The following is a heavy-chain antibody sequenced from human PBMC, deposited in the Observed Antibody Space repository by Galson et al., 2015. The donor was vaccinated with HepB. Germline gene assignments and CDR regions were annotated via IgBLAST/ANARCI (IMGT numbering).Heavy chain of an antibody. CDR1: GDSITTLNW. CDR3: AREKYHHDNNGPTFDY. D-gene: IGHD3-22*01. CDR2: ISQRGST. Sequence: ETLSLTCSVSGDSITTLNWWGWVRQPPGRGLEWIAEISQRGSTNYNPSLQSRVTISIDKSKNQFSLSLSSVTAADTAVYYCAREKYHHDNNGPTFDYWGQGTLVTVSS. J-gene: IGHJ4*02. V-gene: IGHV4-4*02.